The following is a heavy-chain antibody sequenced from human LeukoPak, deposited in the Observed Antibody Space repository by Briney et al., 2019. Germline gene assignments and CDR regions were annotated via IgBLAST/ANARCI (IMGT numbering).Heavy chain of an antibody. Sequence: GASVKVSCKASGYTFTSYYMHWVRQAPGQGLEWMGIINPSGGSTGYALKFQGRVTMTRDTSTSTVYMELSSLRSEDTAVYYCARDAAGLYYYDSSGYSFWGQGTMVTVSS. CDR1: GYTFTSYY. V-gene: IGHV1-46*01. J-gene: IGHJ3*01. D-gene: IGHD3-22*01. CDR2: INPSGGST. CDR3: ARDAAGLYYYDSSGYSF.